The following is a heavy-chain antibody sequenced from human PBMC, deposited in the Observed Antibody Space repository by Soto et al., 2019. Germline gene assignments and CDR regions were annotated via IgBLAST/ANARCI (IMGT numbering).Heavy chain of an antibody. D-gene: IGHD2-2*01. J-gene: IGHJ4*02. CDR2: IYYSGST. V-gene: IGHV4-30-4*01. Sequence: QVQLQESGPGLVKPSQTLSLTCTVSGGSISSGDYYWSWIRQPPGKGLEWIGYIYYSGSTYYNPSLQNRVTISVDPSKNPFSLTLSSVTAADTAVYYCATNRYAYTFYDYWGQGTLVTVSS. CDR1: GGSISSGDYY. CDR3: ATNRYAYTFYDY.